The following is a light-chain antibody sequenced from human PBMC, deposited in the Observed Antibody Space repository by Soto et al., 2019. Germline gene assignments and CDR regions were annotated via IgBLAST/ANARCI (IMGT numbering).Light chain of an antibody. J-gene: IGKJ2*01. Sequence: DIQMTQSPSSLSASVGDRVTITCQASQDISNCLNWYQQKPGKAPKLLIYDASNLETGVPSRFSGSGSGTDFTSTISSLQPEDVAAYYCQQYDKLPPNTFGQGTKLEIK. CDR1: QDISNC. CDR3: QQYDKLPPNT. CDR2: DAS. V-gene: IGKV1-33*01.